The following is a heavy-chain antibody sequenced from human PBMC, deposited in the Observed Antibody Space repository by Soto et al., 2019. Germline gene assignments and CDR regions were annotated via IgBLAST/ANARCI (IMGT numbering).Heavy chain of an antibody. CDR1: GFTFSSYW. J-gene: IGHJ6*02. V-gene: IGHV3-74*01. CDR3: ARSGYSYGPDPYYYYYGMDV. CDR2: INSDGSST. D-gene: IGHD5-18*01. Sequence: GGSLRRSCAASGFTFSSYWMHWVRQAPGKGLVWVSRINSDGSSTSYADSVKGRFTISRDNAKNTLYLQMNSLRAEDTAVYYCARSGYSYGPDPYYYYYGMDVWGQGTTVTVSS.